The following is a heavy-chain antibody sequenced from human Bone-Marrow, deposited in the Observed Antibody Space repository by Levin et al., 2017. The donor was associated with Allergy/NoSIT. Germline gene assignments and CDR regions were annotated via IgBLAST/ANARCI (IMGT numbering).Heavy chain of an antibody. J-gene: IGHJ5*02. V-gene: IGHV4-34*01. CDR2: INHSGGT. Sequence: SETLSLTCAVYGGSFSGYYWSWIRQPPGKGLEWIGEINHSGGTNYNPSLKSRVTISVDTSKNQFSLKLSSVTAADTAVYYCARAVAGKIIGWFDPWGQGTLVTVSS. CDR3: ARAVAGKIIGWFDP. D-gene: IGHD6-19*01. CDR1: GGSFSGYY.